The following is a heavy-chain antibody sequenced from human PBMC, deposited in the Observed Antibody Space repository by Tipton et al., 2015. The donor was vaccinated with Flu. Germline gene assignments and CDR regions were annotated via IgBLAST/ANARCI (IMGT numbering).Heavy chain of an antibody. J-gene: IGHJ6*02. Sequence: GSLRLSCAASGFDFSNFGMHWVRQAPGKGLEWVSIISGSGDSRYFADSVKGRFAISRDNSKNTVHLHMNRLRADDTAVYYCAPTPGAVADNSGYYYGMEVRGQGTPVTVSS. V-gene: IGHV3-23*01. CDR2: ISGSGDSR. CDR1: GFDFSNFG. D-gene: IGHD6-19*01. CDR3: APTPGAVADNSGYYYGMEV.